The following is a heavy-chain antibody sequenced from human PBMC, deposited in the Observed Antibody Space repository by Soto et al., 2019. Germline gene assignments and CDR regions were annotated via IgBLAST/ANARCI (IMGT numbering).Heavy chain of an antibody. J-gene: IGHJ6*02. V-gene: IGHV3-30*18. Sequence: PGGSLRLSCAASGFILSSYGMSWVRQAPGKGLEWVAVISYDGSNKYYADSVKGRFTISRDNSKNTLYLQMNSLRAEDTAVYYCANGGSSAGYYYYGMDVWGQGTTVTVSS. CDR1: GFILSSYG. D-gene: IGHD3-16*01. CDR2: ISYDGSNK. CDR3: ANGGSSAGYYYYGMDV.